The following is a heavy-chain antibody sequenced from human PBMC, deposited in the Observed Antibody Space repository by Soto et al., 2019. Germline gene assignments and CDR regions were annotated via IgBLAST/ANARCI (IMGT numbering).Heavy chain of an antibody. CDR3: SCLVEWSRPSMIDS. D-gene: IGHD3-3*01. J-gene: IGHJ5*01. CDR1: GYSFTSYW. V-gene: IGHV5-51*01. Sequence: GESLKISCKGSGYSFTSYWIGWVRQMPGKGLEWMGIIYPGDSDTRYSPSFQGQVTISADKSISTAYLQWSSLKASDTAMYYCSCLVEWSRPSMIDSWGQGTLVPVSS. CDR2: IYPGDSDT.